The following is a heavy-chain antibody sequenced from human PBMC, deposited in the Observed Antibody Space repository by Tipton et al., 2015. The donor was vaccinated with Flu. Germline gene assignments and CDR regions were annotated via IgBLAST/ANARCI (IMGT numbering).Heavy chain of an antibody. CDR2: IHYTGNT. V-gene: IGHV4-61*01. J-gene: IGHJ2*01. CDR3: ARGYCGGDCYSHWYFDP. D-gene: IGHD2-21*02. CDR1: GGSVSSGSYY. Sequence: GLVKPSETLSVTCTVSGGSVSSGSYYWSWIRQSPGKGLEWIGYIHYTGNTNYNPSLKSRVTISVDTSKNQFSLKLSSVTAADTAVYYCARGYCGGDCYSHWYFDPWGRGTLVTVSS.